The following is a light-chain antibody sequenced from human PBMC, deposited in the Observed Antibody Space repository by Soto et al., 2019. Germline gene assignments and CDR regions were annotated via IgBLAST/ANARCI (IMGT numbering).Light chain of an antibody. CDR3: QQYDDSWT. V-gene: IGKV1-5*01. Sequence: DIQMTQSPSTLSASIGDRVTITYRASQSISNYLAWYQQKPGKAPKLLLYDASSLQSEVPSRFSGSVSGTEFTLTISSLQPDDFATYYCQQYDDSWTFGQGTKVEVK. CDR2: DAS. CDR1: QSISNY. J-gene: IGKJ1*01.